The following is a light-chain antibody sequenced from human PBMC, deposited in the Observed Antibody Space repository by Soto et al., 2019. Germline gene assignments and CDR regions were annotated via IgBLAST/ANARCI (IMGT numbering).Light chain of an antibody. V-gene: IGLV2-14*01. CDR3: SSYTSSSTLGV. Sequence: QSVLPQPASVSGSPGQSITISCTGTSSDVGGYNYVSWYQQHPGKAPKLMIYEVSNRPSGVSNRFSGSKSGNTASLTISGLQAEDEADYYCSSYTSSSTLGVFGTGTK. CDR1: SSDVGGYNY. CDR2: EVS. J-gene: IGLJ1*01.